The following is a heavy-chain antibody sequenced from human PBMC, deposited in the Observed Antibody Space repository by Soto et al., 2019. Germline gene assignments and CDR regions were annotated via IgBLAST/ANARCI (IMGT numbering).Heavy chain of an antibody. D-gene: IGHD6-19*01. CDR1: GGSISSCY. CDR2: MYYSGRT. J-gene: IGHJ4*03. Sequence: SETLSLTCTVSGGSISSCYCSWIRQPQGKGLEWVGYMYYSGRTNYNPSLQSRVTISVDTSKSQVSLELSSVTAVFTAVYYCGRDDGRSGWYLFYYWGQGNPVHVSS. CDR3: GRDDGRSGWYLFYY. V-gene: IGHV4-59*01.